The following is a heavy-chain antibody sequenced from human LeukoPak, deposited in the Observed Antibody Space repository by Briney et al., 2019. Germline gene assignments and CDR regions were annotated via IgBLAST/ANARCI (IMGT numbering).Heavy chain of an antibody. Sequence: ASVKVSCKASGGTFSSYAISWVRQAPGQGLEWMGGIIPIFGTANYAQKFQGRVTITTDESTSTAYMELSSLRSEDTAVYYCASCRRDGYNYPFDYWGQGTLVTVSS. V-gene: IGHV1-69*05. CDR2: IIPIFGTA. CDR3: ASCRRDGYNYPFDY. D-gene: IGHD5-24*01. CDR1: GGTFSSYA. J-gene: IGHJ4*02.